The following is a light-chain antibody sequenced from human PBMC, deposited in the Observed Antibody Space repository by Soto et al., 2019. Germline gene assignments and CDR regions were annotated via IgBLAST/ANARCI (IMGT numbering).Light chain of an antibody. CDR3: QQFSSYPLT. CDR1: QTVRNNY. J-gene: IGKJ4*01. V-gene: IGKV3-20*01. Sequence: EFLLTQSPDNLSLSPGSRATLSCRASQTVRNNYLAWYQQKPGQAPRLLIYDASSRATGIPDRFSGGGSGTDVTLTISRLEPEDFAVYYCQQFSSYPLTFGGGTKVDIK. CDR2: DAS.